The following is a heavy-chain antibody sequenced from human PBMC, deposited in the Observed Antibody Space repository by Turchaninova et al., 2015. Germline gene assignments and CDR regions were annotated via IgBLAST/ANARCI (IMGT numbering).Heavy chain of an antibody. V-gene: IGHV4-30-2*01. CDR1: GGSIRSDGYS. D-gene: IGHD3-22*01. Sequence: QLQLQESGSGLVKPSQTLSLTCAVSGGSIRSDGYSWSWIRQPPGKGLEWIGSIHHSGSTFYGPPLRSRRTMSVDRSENQVSLKLTSVTAADTAVYYCARWYYYESSGYPDYWGQGILVTVSS. CDR2: IHHSGST. J-gene: IGHJ4*02. CDR3: ARWYYYESSGYPDY.